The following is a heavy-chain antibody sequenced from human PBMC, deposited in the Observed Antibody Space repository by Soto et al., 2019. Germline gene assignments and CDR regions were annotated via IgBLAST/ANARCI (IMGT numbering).Heavy chain of an antibody. Sequence: GESLKISCKGSGYSFTSYWIGWVRQMPGKGLEWMGIIYPGDSDTRYSPSFQGQVTISADKSIGTAYLQWSSLKASDTAMYYCARIGVVVVPAAMKHYYYMDVWGKGTTVTVSS. CDR3: ARIGVVVVPAAMKHYYYMDV. V-gene: IGHV5-51*01. CDR1: GYSFTSYW. CDR2: IYPGDSDT. J-gene: IGHJ6*03. D-gene: IGHD2-2*01.